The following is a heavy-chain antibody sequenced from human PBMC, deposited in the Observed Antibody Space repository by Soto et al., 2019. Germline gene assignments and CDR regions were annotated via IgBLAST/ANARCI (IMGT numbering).Heavy chain of an antibody. V-gene: IGHV1-69*12. CDR2: IILPFGVP. J-gene: IGHJ4*02. D-gene: IGHD4-17*01. CDR3: ARGPDYEGYFDY. Sequence: QVRLVQSGAEVKKPGSSVKVSCKASGGTFSNFANNWVRQAPGQGLEWMGGIILPFGVPHYAQKFQGRVTIAADESITTVYMDLSGLRSEDAAVYYCARGPDYEGYFDYWGQGTLVTVSS. CDR1: GGTFSNFA.